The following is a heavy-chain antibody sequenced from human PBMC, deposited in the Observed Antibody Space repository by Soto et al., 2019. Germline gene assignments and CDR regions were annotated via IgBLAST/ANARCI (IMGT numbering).Heavy chain of an antibody. Sequence: GGSLRLSCAASGFTFSSYAMHWVRQAPGKGLEWVAVISYDGSNKYYADSVKGLFTISRDNSKNTLYLQTNSLRAEDTAVYYCARVRGYDFWSGFDPWGQGTLVTVSS. CDR3: ARVRGYDFWSGFDP. D-gene: IGHD3-3*01. CDR1: GFTFSSYA. V-gene: IGHV3-30-3*01. J-gene: IGHJ5*02. CDR2: ISYDGSNK.